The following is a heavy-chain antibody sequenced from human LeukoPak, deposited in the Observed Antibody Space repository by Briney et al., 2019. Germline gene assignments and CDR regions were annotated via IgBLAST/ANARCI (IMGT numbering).Heavy chain of an antibody. CDR2: IRSKANNYAT. Sequence: PGGSLRLSCTASGFTFTDSAIHWVRQAPGKGLEWVGRIRSKANNYATAYAASVKGRFTISRDDSQSTAYLQMTSLKTEDTAVYYCARLQETVISPFDYWGQGTLVTVSS. V-gene: IGHV3-73*01. J-gene: IGHJ4*02. D-gene: IGHD2-21*02. CDR3: ARLQETVISPFDY. CDR1: GFTFTDSA.